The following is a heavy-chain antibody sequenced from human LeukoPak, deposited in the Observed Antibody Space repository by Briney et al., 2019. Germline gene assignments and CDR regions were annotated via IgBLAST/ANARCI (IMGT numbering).Heavy chain of an antibody. CDR3: ASPRGDDSGGYYTWYFHH. Sequence: PSETLSLTCTVSDWSISTGYYWGWIRQPPGKGLEWIGSIFQSGKTYYTPSLKSRVTVSLDTSKKQFSLNLSSVTAADTAVYFCASPRGDDSGGYYTWYFHHWGQGILVTVSS. J-gene: IGHJ1*01. D-gene: IGHD3-22*01. CDR1: DWSISTGYY. CDR2: IFQSGKT. V-gene: IGHV4-38-2*02.